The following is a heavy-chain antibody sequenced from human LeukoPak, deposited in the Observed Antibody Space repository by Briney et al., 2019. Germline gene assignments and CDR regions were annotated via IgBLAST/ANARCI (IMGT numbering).Heavy chain of an antibody. J-gene: IGHJ4*02. CDR3: ARALTHSGSY. D-gene: IGHD1-26*01. Sequence: GGSLRLSCAASGFTFSSYALHWVRQAPGKGLEWVAIISYDGSNEYSADSVKGRFTISRDNAKNSLYLQMNSLRAEDTAVYYCARALTHSGSYWGQGTLVTVSS. CDR1: GFTFSSYA. CDR2: ISYDGSNE. V-gene: IGHV3-30-3*01.